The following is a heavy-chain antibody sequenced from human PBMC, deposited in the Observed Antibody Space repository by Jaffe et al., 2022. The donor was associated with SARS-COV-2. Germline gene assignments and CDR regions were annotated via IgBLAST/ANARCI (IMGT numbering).Heavy chain of an antibody. V-gene: IGHV4-59*01. J-gene: IGHJ5*02. CDR2: IYYSGST. CDR3: ARDRVGTIGWFDP. D-gene: IGHD1-26*01. CDR1: GGSISSYY. Sequence: QVQLQESGPGLVKPSETLSLTCTVSGGSISSYYWSWIRQPPGKGLEWIGYIYYSGSTNYNPSLKSRVTISVDTSKNQFSLKLSSVTAADTAVYYCARDRVGTIGWFDPWGQGTLVTVSS.